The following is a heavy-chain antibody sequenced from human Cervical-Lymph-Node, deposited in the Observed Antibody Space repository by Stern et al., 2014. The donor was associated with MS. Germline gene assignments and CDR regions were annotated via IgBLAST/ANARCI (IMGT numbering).Heavy chain of an antibody. V-gene: IGHV1-69*01. D-gene: IGHD3-16*01. Sequence: QVQLMQSGAEVKKPGSSVKVSCKASGDTFSTSLITWVRQAPGQGPEWMGGVIPIFGTPNYARRFQGRVTITADEYKKTAYMELSSLRSDDTAVYYCASGVGGSHYFDYWGQGTLVTVSS. CDR2: VIPIFGTP. CDR3: ASGVGGSHYFDY. CDR1: GDTFSTSL. J-gene: IGHJ4*02.